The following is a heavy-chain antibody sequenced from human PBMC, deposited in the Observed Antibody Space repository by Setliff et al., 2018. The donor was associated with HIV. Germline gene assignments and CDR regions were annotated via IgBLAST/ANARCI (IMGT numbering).Heavy chain of an antibody. CDR3: ARDRHSSGLGSYGP. V-gene: IGHV4-59*12. D-gene: IGHD3-10*01. CDR1: GGSISSYY. CDR2: IYSSGTT. Sequence: SETLSLTCTVSGGSISSYYWSWIRQPPGKGLEWIGYIYSSGTTQYNPSVESRVTMSLDTSRDQFSLRVTSVTAADTAVYFCARDRHSSGLGSYGPWGPGILVNVSS. J-gene: IGHJ5*02.